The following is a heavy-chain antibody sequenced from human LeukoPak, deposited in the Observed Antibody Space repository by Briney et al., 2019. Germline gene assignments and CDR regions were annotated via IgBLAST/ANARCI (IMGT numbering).Heavy chain of an antibody. CDR3: ARDRWFFDY. Sequence: GGTLRLSCAASGFTFSSYGMSWVRQAPGKGLEWVANIKQDGSEKYYVDSVKGRFTISRDNAKNSLYLQMNSLRAEDTAVYYCARDRWFFDYWGQGTLVTVSS. V-gene: IGHV3-7*01. CDR2: IKQDGSEK. J-gene: IGHJ4*02. D-gene: IGHD3-9*01. CDR1: GFTFSSYG.